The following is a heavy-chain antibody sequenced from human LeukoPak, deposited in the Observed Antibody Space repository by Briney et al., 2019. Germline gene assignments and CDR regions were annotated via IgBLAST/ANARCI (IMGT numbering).Heavy chain of an antibody. CDR1: GFTLSNYD. D-gene: IGHD2-2*01. CDR2: FSGSDGTT. CDR3: ARDLVSPLSHLDY. V-gene: IGHV3-23*01. J-gene: IGHJ4*02. Sequence: GETLRLSCGASGFTLSNYDIGWVRQAPGQGLEWVSSFSGSDGTTYYTDSVKGRFTISRDYSKTTVSLQMNSLRAEDTAVYYCARDLVSPLSHLDYWGQGTLVTVSS.